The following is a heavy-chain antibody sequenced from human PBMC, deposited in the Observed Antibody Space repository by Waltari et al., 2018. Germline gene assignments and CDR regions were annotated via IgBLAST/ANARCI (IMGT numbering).Heavy chain of an antibody. V-gene: IGHV3-7*01. Sequence: EVQLVESGGGLVQPGGSLRLSCGASGFTFSGYWVSWVRQTPGKGLEWVANINYDASQKYYVDSVKGRFTISRDNAKNSVYLQMNSLSVEDTAVYYCAKSRGFEYWGQGTLITVSS. J-gene: IGHJ4*02. CDR1: GFTFSGYW. D-gene: IGHD2-2*01. CDR3: AKSRGFEY. CDR2: INYDASQK.